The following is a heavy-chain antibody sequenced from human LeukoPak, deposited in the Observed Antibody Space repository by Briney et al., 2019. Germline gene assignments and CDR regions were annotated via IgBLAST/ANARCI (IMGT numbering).Heavy chain of an antibody. CDR2: INWNGGST. V-gene: IGHV3-20*04. CDR3: ARTAGYSYGYGAFDI. CDR1: GFTFDDYT. D-gene: IGHD5-18*01. J-gene: IGHJ3*02. Sequence: GSLRLSCAASGFTFDDYTMHWVRQAPGRGLEWVSGINWNGGSTGYADSVKGRFTISRDNAKNSLYLQMNSLRAEDTALYYCARTAGYSYGYGAFDIWGQGTTVTVSS.